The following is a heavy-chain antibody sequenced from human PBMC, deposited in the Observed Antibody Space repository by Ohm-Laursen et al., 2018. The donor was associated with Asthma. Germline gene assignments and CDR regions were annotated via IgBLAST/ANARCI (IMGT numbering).Heavy chain of an antibody. CDR3: ASQPRYFYGLDV. V-gene: IGHV4-30-2*01. Sequence: TLSLTWGVSGGSITRGGYSWHWIRQPPGKGLEWIGHIFHSGNTYYNPSLKSRVTISLDRPKNQFSLKLTSVTAADTAVYYCASQPRYFYGLDVWGQGTTVAVSS. CDR1: GGSITRGGYS. CDR2: IFHSGNT. J-gene: IGHJ6*02.